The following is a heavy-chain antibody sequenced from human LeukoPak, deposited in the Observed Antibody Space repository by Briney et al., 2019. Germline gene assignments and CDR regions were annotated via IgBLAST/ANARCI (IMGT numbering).Heavy chain of an antibody. J-gene: IGHJ6*02. Sequence: GGSLRLSCEASGFTFSSYWMSWVRQAPGKGLEWVANIKQDGSEKYYVDSVKGRFTISRDNAKNSLYLQMNSLRAEDTAVYYCASVLRFLEWEAESYGMDVWGQGTTVTVSS. V-gene: IGHV3-7*01. CDR3: ASVLRFLEWEAESYGMDV. CDR2: IKQDGSEK. D-gene: IGHD3-3*01. CDR1: GFTFSSYW.